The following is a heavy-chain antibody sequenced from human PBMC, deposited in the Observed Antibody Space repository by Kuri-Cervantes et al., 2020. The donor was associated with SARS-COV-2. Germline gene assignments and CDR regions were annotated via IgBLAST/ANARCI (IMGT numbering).Heavy chain of an antibody. J-gene: IGHJ6*02. CDR2: IYYSGST. CDR1: GGSISSGDYY. D-gene: IGHD2-2*01. V-gene: IGHV4-30-4*01. Sequence: SETLSLTCTVSGGSISSGDYYWSWIRQPPGKGLEWIGYIYYSGSTYYNPSLKSRVTISVDTSKNQFSLKLSSVTATDTAVYYCARGGGGYCSSTSCYYYYYGMDAWGQGTTVTVSS. CDR3: ARGGGGYCSSTSCYYYYYGMDA.